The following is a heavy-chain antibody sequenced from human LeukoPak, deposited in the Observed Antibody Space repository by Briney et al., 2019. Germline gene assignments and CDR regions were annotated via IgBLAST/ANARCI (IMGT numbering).Heavy chain of an antibody. D-gene: IGHD3-10*01. CDR1: GFTFSSYA. V-gene: IGHV3-23*01. J-gene: IGHJ4*02. CDR2: ISGSGGST. CDR3: AKASNYGSGSYYPRRVDY. Sequence: GGSLRLSCAASGFTFSSYAMSWVRQAPGKGLEWVSAISGSGGSTYYADSVKGRFTISRDNSKNTLYLQMNSLRAEDTAVYYCAKASNYGSGSYYPRRVDYWGQGTLVTVSS.